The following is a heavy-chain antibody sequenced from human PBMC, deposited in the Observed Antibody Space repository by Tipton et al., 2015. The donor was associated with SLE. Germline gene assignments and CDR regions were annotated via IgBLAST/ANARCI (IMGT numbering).Heavy chain of an antibody. D-gene: IGHD3-10*01. CDR3: ASLVGGSGSYLRDY. CDR1: GGSFSGYY. CDR2: INHSGST. V-gene: IGHV4-34*01. J-gene: IGHJ4*02. Sequence: TLSLTCAVSGGSFSGYYWSWIRQPPGKGLEWIGEINHSGSTNYNPSLKSRVTISVDTSKNQFSLKLSSVTAADTAVYYCASLVGGSGSYLRDYWRQGTLGTVSS.